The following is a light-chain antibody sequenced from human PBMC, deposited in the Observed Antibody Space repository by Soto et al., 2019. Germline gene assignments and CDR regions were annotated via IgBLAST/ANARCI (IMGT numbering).Light chain of an antibody. V-gene: IGKV3-11*01. CDR1: ENVRTF. Sequence: EVVLTHSPATLPWAAEERGTLWWTASENVRTFVDWYQQKPGQAPRLLIYGASNRATGIPARFSGSGSGTDFTLNISNLEPEDFAVYYCQQHSHWPPWKFGQGTKVDIK. CDR3: QQHSHWPPWK. CDR2: GAS. J-gene: IGKJ1*01.